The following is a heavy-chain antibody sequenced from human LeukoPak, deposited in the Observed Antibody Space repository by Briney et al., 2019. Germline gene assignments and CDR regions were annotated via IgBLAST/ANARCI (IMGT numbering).Heavy chain of an antibody. CDR1: GYTFTSYG. CDR3: ARDNWNDPGKGEFDY. V-gene: IGHV1-69*13. D-gene: IGHD1-20*01. J-gene: IGHJ4*02. Sequence: PGASVKVSCKASGYTFTSYGISWVRQAPGQGLEWMGGIIPIFGTANYAQKFQGRVTITADESTSTAYMELSSLRSEDTAVYYCARDNWNDPGKGEFDYWGQGTLVTVSS. CDR2: IIPIFGTA.